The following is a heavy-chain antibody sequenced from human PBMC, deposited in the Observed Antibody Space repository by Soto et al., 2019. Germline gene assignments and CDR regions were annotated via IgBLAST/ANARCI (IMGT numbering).Heavy chain of an antibody. CDR2: INPNSGGT. J-gene: IGHJ4*01. D-gene: IGHD2-15*01. V-gene: IGHV1-2*04. CDR3: TADRRGGSGGHDPQLDF. CDR1: GDTFTGYY. Sequence: SVKVSCKASGDTFTGYYMHWVRQAPGQGLEWMGWINPNSGGTNYAQKFQGWVTMTRDTSISTAYMELRMLRSDDTAVYYCTADRRGGSGGHDPQLDFWGHGTLVTVSS.